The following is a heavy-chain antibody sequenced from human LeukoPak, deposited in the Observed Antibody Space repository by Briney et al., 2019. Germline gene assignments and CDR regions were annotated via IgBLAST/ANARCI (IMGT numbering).Heavy chain of an antibody. V-gene: IGHV3-74*01. D-gene: IGHD6-13*01. J-gene: IGHJ4*02. CDR2: TNSDGSST. CDR3: ARVSLGAAAGTSR. Sequence: GGPLRLSCAASGFTFSSYWMHWVRQAPGKGLEWVSRTNSDGSSTSYADSVKGRFTISRDNSKNTLYLQMNSLRAEDTAVYYCARVSLGAAAGTSRWGQGTLVTVPS. CDR1: GFTFSSYW.